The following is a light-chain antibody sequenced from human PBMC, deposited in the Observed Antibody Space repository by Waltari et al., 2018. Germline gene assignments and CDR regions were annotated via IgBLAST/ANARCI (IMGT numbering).Light chain of an antibody. CDR2: DAS. CDR3: QQYYKWPPLT. J-gene: IGKJ4*01. CDR1: QSVGSS. Sequence: EIVLTQSPVTLSLSPGERASLSCRASQSVGSSVAWYQQKPGQAPRLLFYDASSRPTGVPARFSASGSGTAFSLIISSLQSEDFAVYFCQQYYKWPPLTFGGGTKVEIK. V-gene: IGKV3-15*01.